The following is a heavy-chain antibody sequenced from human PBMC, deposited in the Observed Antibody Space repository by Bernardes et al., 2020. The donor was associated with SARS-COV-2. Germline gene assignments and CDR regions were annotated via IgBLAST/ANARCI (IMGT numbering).Heavy chain of an antibody. CDR3: ATAFPTIGGSSWDYNYYYGMDV. V-gene: IGHV1-24*01. Sequence: ASVEVSWKVSGYTLTELSMHWVRQAPGKGLEWMGGFDPEDGETIYAQKFQGRVTMTEDTSTDTAYMELSSLRSEDTAVYYCATAFPTIGGSSWDYNYYYGMDVWGQGTTVTVSS. CDR1: GYTLTELS. J-gene: IGHJ6*02. CDR2: FDPEDGET. D-gene: IGHD6-6*01.